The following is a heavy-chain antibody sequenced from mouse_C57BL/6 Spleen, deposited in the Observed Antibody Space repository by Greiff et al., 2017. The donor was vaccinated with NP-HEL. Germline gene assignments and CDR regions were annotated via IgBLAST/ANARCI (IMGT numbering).Heavy chain of an antibody. V-gene: IGHV1-55*01. CDR3: ARSGYDYDRGMDY. CDR2: IYPGSGST. D-gene: IGHD2-4*01. J-gene: IGHJ4*01. CDR1: GYTFTSYW. Sequence: QVQLKESGAELVKPGASVKMSCKASGYTFTSYWITWVKQRPGQGLEWIGDIYPGSGSTNYNEKFKSKATLTVDTSSSTAYMQLSSLTSADSAVYYCARSGYDYDRGMDYWGQGTSVTVSS.